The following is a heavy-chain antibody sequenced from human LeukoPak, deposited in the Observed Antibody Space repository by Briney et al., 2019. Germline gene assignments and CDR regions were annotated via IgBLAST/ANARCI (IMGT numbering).Heavy chain of an antibody. CDR3: ARWTTTYLDY. J-gene: IGHJ4*02. D-gene: IGHD4-11*01. CDR2: IIPILGIA. Sequence: SVKVSCKASGGTFSSYAISWVRQAPGQGLEWMGRIIPILGIANYAQKFQGRVTMTRDTSTSTVYMELSSLRSEDSAVYYCARWTTTYLDYWGQGTLVTVSS. V-gene: IGHV1-69*04. CDR1: GGTFSSYA.